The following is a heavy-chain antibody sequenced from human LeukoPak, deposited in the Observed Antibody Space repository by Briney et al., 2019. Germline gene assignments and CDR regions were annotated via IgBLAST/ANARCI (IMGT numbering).Heavy chain of an antibody. V-gene: IGHV3-7*01. D-gene: IGHD2-2*01. J-gene: IGHJ3*02. Sequence: GGSLRLSCAASGFTFSSYWMSWVRRAPGKGLEWVATIKQDGSEKYYLDSVKGRFTISRDNAKNSLYLQMNSLRAEDTAVYYCARDWGIVVVPAAQDAFDIWGQGTMVTVSS. CDR1: GFTFSSYW. CDR2: IKQDGSEK. CDR3: ARDWGIVVVPAAQDAFDI.